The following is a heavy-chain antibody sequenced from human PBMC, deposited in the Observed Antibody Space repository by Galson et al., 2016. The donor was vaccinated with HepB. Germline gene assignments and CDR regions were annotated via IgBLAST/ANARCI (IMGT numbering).Heavy chain of an antibody. V-gene: IGHV1-2*02. CDR3: ARGGVVSPTNWFDP. Sequence: SVKVSCKASGYTFIGYYMEWVRQAPAQGLEWMGWINPNSGGTNYAQKFQGRVTMTGDTSISTVYLELTSLRSDDTAVYYCARGGVVSPTNWFDPWGQGTLVTVSS. D-gene: IGHD2-21*02. CDR2: INPNSGGT. CDR1: GYTFIGYY. J-gene: IGHJ5*02.